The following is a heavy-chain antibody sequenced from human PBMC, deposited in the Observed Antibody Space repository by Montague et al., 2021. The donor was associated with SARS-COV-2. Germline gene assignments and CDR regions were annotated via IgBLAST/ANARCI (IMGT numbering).Heavy chain of an antibody. CDR1: GGSISSTSFF. J-gene: IGHJ4*02. V-gene: IGHV4-39*01. CDR2: MYSSGTT. Sequence: SETLSLTCSVSGGSISSTSFFWAWIRQPPGRGLEWVGSMYSSGTTXYNPSLKSRVTISGDTSRNQLSVRLSSVTAADTAVYYCARSTSGWFIYRGQGTLVTVSS. CDR3: ARSTSGWFIY. D-gene: IGHD6-19*01.